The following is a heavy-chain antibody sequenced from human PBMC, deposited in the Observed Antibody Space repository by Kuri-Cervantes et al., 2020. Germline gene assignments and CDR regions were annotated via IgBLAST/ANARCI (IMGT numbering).Heavy chain of an antibody. CDR1: GFTFSSYS. CDR3: ARSWITESGY. CDR2: ISSSSSYI. V-gene: IGHV3-21*04. Sequence: GESLKISCAASGFTFSSYSMNWVRQAPGKGLEWVSSISSSSSYIYYADSVKGRFTISRDSSKNTVYLQMNSLRVEDTAVYYCARSWITESGYWGQGTLVTVSS. J-gene: IGHJ4*02. D-gene: IGHD2-2*03.